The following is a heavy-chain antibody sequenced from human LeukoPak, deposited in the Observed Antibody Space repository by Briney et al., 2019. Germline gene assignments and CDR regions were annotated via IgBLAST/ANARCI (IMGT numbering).Heavy chain of an antibody. Sequence: GGSLRLSCAASGFTFSSYAMSWVRHAPGKGLEWVSAISGSVGSTYYADSVKGRFTISRDNSTNTLYLQMNSLRAEDTAVYYCAETDYDILTGYSPCDHWGQGTLVTVSS. CDR3: AETDYDILTGYSPCDH. V-gene: IGHV3-23*01. CDR1: GFTFSSYA. J-gene: IGHJ4*02. D-gene: IGHD3-9*01. CDR2: ISGSVGST.